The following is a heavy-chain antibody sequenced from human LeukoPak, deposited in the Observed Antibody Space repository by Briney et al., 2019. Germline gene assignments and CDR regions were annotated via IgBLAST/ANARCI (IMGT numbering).Heavy chain of an antibody. CDR1: GGTFSSYA. V-gene: IGHV1-69*13. Sequence: SVKVSCKASGGTFSSYAINWVRQAPGQGLEWMGGIIAIFDTGNYAQKFQGRVTITADESTSTAYMELRSLRSDDTAVYYCVRDLKRGYSSGRYSWGTGSSNDYWGQGTLVTVSS. D-gene: IGHD6-19*01. CDR3: VRDLKRGYSSGRYSWGTGSSNDY. CDR2: IIAIFDTG. J-gene: IGHJ4*02.